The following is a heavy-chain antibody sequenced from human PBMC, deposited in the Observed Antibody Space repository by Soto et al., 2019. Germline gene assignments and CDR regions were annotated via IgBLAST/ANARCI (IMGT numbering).Heavy chain of an antibody. V-gene: IGHV3-30*18. D-gene: IGHD3-22*01. CDR1: GFTFSSYG. CDR3: AKFETGNYDSSVYDWFDP. Sequence: PGGSLRLSCTASGFTFSSYGMHWVRQAPGKGLEWVAVISYDGSNKYYADSVKGRFTISRDNSKNTLYLQMNSLRAEDTAVYYCAKFETGNYDSSVYDWFDPWGQGTLVTVSS. J-gene: IGHJ5*02. CDR2: ISYDGSNK.